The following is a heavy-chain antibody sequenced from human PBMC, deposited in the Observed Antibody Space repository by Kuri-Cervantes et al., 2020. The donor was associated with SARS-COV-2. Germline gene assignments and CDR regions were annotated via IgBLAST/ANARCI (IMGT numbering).Heavy chain of an antibody. Sequence: GESLKISCKGSGYSFTSYWIGWVRQMPGKGLEWMGIIYPGDSDTRYSPSFQGQVTISADKSTSTAYLQWSSLKASDTALYYCARQIRMTMVRGVIDYFDFWGQGTLVTVSS. J-gene: IGHJ4*02. CDR3: ARQIRMTMVRGVIDYFDF. D-gene: IGHD3-10*01. CDR1: GYSFTSYW. V-gene: IGHV5-51*01. CDR2: IYPGDSDT.